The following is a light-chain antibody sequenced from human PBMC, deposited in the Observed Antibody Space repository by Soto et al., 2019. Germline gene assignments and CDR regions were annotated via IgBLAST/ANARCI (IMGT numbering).Light chain of an antibody. V-gene: IGKV3-20*01. CDR1: QRVTSSY. J-gene: IGKJ1*01. CDR3: QEYPDWT. CDR2: GAS. Sequence: EIVLTQSPGTLSLSPGERATLSCRASQRVTSSYLAWYQQKPGQAPRLLIYGASSRATGIPDRFSGSGSGTDLTLTISRLEPENFAVFYCQEYPDWTFGQGTKL.